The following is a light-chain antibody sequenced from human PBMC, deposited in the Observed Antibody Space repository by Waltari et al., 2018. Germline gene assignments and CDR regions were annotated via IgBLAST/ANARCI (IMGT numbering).Light chain of an antibody. V-gene: IGKV1-5*03. Sequence: DIQMTQSPSTLSASIGDRVTITCRASTSVRTWLAWFQQKPGKAPKLLIHKSSNLESGVPSRFSGSGSGTEFTLTISSLQPDDFATYYCQQYNLYSTFGQGTRLEMK. J-gene: IGKJ5*01. CDR2: KSS. CDR3: QQYNLYST. CDR1: TSVRTW.